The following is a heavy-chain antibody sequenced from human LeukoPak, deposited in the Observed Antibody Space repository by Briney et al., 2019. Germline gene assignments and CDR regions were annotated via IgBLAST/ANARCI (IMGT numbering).Heavy chain of an antibody. Sequence: GGSLRLSCAASGFTFSDFYMSWIRQAPGKGLEWVSYISSSGSTIYYADSVKGRFTISRDNAKNSLCLQMNSLRAEDTAVYYCARRRYNWNAIDYWGQGTLVTVSS. CDR3: ARRRYNWNAIDY. J-gene: IGHJ4*02. V-gene: IGHV3-11*01. D-gene: IGHD1-20*01. CDR2: ISSSGSTI. CDR1: GFTFSDFY.